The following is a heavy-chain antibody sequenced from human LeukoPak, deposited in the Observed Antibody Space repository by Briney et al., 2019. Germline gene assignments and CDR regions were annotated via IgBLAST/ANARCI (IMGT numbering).Heavy chain of an antibody. V-gene: IGHV4-34*01. Sequence: PSETLSLTCAVYGGSFSGYYWSWIRQPPGKGLEWIGAINHSGSTNYNPSLKSRVTISVDTSKSKFSLKLSSVTAADTVVYYCARGPFTYCSSTSCYRDYYYYGMDVWGQGTTVTVSS. J-gene: IGHJ6*02. CDR2: INHSGST. D-gene: IGHD2-2*02. CDR3: ARGPFTYCSSTSCYRDYYYYGMDV. CDR1: GGSFSGYY.